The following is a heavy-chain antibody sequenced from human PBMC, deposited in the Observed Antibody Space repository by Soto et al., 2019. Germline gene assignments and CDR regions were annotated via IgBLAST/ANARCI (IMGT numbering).Heavy chain of an antibody. CDR2: ISAYNNNT. D-gene: IGHD3-10*01. Sequence: QVQLVQSGAEVKKPGASVKVSCKASGYTFTHYHITWVRQAPGQGLEWMGWISAYNNNTSYAQKLQGRATMTTDTSTSTAYMALRSLSSDDTAVYYCAREDRGPAYYWGQGTLVTVSS. J-gene: IGHJ4*02. CDR3: AREDRGPAYY. CDR1: GYTFTHYH. V-gene: IGHV1-18*01.